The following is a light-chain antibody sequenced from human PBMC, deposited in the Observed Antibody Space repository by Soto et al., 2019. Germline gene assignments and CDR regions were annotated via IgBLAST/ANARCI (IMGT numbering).Light chain of an antibody. V-gene: IGKV2-30*02. CDR3: MQGTPWPPVT. CDR2: KVS. CDR1: QSLAHSDGNTY. J-gene: IGKJ4*01. Sequence: DVVMTQSPLSLPVTLGQPASISCRSSQSLAHSDGNTYLDWFQQRPGQSPRRLIYKVSNRDSGVPDRFSGSGSGTDFTLEISRVEAEDLGIYYCMQGTPWPPVTFGGGTKVEIK.